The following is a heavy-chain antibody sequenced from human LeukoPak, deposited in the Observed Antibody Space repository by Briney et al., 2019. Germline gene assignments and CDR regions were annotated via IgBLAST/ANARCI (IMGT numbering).Heavy chain of an antibody. V-gene: IGHV3-74*01. CDR1: GFTFSSYW. J-gene: IGHJ6*03. CDR2: INSDGSST. CDR3: ARPDRAGWYDYYYYMDV. D-gene: IGHD6-19*01. Sequence: PGGSLRLSCAASGFTFSSYWMHWVRHAPGKGLVWVSRINSDGSSTSYADSVKGRFTISRDNAKNTLYLQMNSLRAEDTAVYYCARPDRAGWYDYYYYMDVWGKGTTVTVSS.